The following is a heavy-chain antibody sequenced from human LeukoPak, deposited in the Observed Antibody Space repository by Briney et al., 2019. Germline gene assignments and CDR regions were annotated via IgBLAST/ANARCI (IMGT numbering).Heavy chain of an antibody. CDR3: ARDYRHTTYSYDNRGFSD. CDR2: ISAYNGNT. CDR1: GYTFSNHG. J-gene: IGHJ4*02. D-gene: IGHD3-22*01. V-gene: IGHV1-18*01. Sequence: ASVKVSCKTSGYTFSNHGVSWVRQTPGQGLEWIGWISAYNGNTDFAPKFRGRVTVTTDTPTSTAFMDLRSLTSDDTAIYYCARDYRHTTYSYDNRGFSDWGQGTLVAVSS.